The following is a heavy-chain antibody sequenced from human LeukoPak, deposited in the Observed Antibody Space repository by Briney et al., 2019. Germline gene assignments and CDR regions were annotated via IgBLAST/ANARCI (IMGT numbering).Heavy chain of an antibody. Sequence: GGSLRLSCVASGFTFKSYGMTWVRQVPGKGLEWLSRITGAGTSTKYADSVTGRFTISRDNSKNTLSLQMTGLRAEDTAVYYCARKVAVAMDLDYWGQGTLVTVSS. J-gene: IGHJ4*02. CDR1: GFTFKSYG. V-gene: IGHV3-23*01. D-gene: IGHD5-18*01. CDR2: ITGAGTST. CDR3: ARKVAVAMDLDY.